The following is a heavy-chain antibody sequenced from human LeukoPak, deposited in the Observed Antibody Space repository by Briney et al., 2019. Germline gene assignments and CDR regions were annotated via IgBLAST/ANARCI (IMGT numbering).Heavy chain of an antibody. CDR1: GFTFSSYG. D-gene: IGHD3-16*01. Sequence: GGSLRLSCAASGFTFSSYGMHWVRQAPGKGLEWVAFIRYDGSNKYYADSVKGRFTISRDNSKNTLYLQMNSLRAEDTAVYYCAKGGEMRTFFFDSWGQGSLVTVSS. CDR2: IRYDGSNK. CDR3: AKGGEMRTFFFDS. V-gene: IGHV3-30*02. J-gene: IGHJ4*02.